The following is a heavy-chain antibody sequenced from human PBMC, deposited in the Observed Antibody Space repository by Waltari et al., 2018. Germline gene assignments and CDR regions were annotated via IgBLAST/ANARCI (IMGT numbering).Heavy chain of an antibody. CDR2: ISGSGGDT. CDR1: GFTFSSYA. Sequence: EVQLVGSGGGLVQPGGSLRLSCAASGFTFSSYAMSWVRQATGKGLEWVSAISGSGGDTSYADSVEGRFTIARDNAKNTLDLQMNSLRAEDTAVYYCAKDELVRVNYDYIWGRPGPYYYYMDVWGKGTTVTVSS. D-gene: IGHD3-16*01. V-gene: IGHV3-23*04. J-gene: IGHJ6*03. CDR3: AKDELVRVNYDYIWGRPGPYYYYMDV.